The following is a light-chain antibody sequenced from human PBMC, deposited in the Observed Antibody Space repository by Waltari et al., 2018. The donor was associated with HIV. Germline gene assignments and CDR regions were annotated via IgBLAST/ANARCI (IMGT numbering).Light chain of an antibody. CDR2: AAS. J-gene: IGKJ4*01. CDR1: QSISIY. V-gene: IGKV1-39*01. CDR3: QQSYSTPLT. Sequence: DVQMTQSPSSLSASVGDTVTVPCRASQSISIYLNWYQQKPGKAPKLLIYAASTLQSGVPSRFSGSGSGTDFTLTISNLQPEDSATYFCQQSYSTPLTFGGGTKVEVK.